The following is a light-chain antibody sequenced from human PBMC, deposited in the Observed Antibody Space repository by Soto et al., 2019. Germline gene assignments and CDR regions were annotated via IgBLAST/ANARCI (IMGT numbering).Light chain of an antibody. V-gene: IGKV3-20*01. CDR3: HQYGSSWT. Sequence: EIVLTQSPGTLSLSPGERATLSCRASHSVSSSYLAWYQQKPGQAPRLLIYGASSRATGIPDRFSGSGSGTDFTLTISRLEPEDFAVYYCHQYGSSWTFGQGTKVEIK. J-gene: IGKJ1*01. CDR1: HSVSSSY. CDR2: GAS.